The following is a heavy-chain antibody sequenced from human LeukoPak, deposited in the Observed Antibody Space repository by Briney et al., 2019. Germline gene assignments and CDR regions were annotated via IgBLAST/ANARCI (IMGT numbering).Heavy chain of an antibody. Sequence: GESLKISCKGSGYSFTSYWIGWVRQMPGKGLEWMGIIYPGDSDTRYSPSFQGQVTISADKSISTAYLQWSSLKASDTAMYYCARPMVRGLRHVDDAFDIWGQGTMVTVSS. D-gene: IGHD3-10*01. V-gene: IGHV5-51*01. CDR2: IYPGDSDT. CDR1: GYSFTSYW. CDR3: ARPMVRGLRHVDDAFDI. J-gene: IGHJ3*02.